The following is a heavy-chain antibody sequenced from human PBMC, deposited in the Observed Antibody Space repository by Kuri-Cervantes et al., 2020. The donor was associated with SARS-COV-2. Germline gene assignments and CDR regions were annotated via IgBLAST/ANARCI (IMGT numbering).Heavy chain of an antibody. CDR3: SRTYDSSGSIYYYYYMNV. J-gene: IGHJ6*03. CDR2: ISSSSSTI. D-gene: IGHD3-22*01. V-gene: IGHV3-48*01. CDR1: GFTFSSYS. Sequence: GGSLRLSCAASGFTFSSYSMNWVRQAPGKGLEWVSYISSSSSTIYYADSVKGRFTISRDNAKNSLYLQMNSLRVEDTAVYYCSRTYDSSGSIYYYYYMNVWGKGTTVTVSS.